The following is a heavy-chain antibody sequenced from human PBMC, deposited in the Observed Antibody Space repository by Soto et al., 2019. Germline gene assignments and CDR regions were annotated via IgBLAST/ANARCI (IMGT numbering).Heavy chain of an antibody. J-gene: IGHJ6*03. V-gene: IGHV3-11*01. CDR2: ISSSGSTI. CDR1: GFTFSDYY. CDR3: ARTSQLVPKYYYYYMDV. Sequence: GGSLRLSCAASGFTFSDYYMSWIRQAPGKGLEWVSYISSSGSTIYYADSGKGRFTISRDKAKNSLYLQMNSLRAEDTAVYYCARTSQLVPKYYYYYMDVWGKGTTVTVSS. D-gene: IGHD6-6*01.